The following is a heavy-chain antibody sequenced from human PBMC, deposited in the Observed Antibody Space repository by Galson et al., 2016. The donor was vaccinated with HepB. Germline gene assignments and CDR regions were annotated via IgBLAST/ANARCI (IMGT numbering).Heavy chain of an antibody. CDR1: GFTFSSYA. D-gene: IGHD6-19*01. V-gene: IGHV4-4*02. J-gene: IGHJ5*02. CDR2: IYHSGST. Sequence: SLRLSCAASGFTFSSYAVHWVRQAPGKGLEWVGEIYHSGSTNYNPSLESRDTITVDKSKNQVSLNLRSVTAADTAVDYCVRRRLVVAGRGWFDPWGQGTLVTVSS. CDR3: VRRRLVVAGRGWFDP.